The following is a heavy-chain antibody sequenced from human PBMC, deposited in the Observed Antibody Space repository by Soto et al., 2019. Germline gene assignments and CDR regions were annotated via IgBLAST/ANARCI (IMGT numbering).Heavy chain of an antibody. V-gene: IGHV1-3*01. J-gene: IGHJ4*02. CDR3: ARSLVVVTSFAH. D-gene: IGHD3-22*01. Sequence: QVQLVQSGAEVKKPGASVKVSCKASGYTFTSYAMHWVRQAPGQRLEWMGWINAGNGNTKYSQKFQGRVTITRDTTPSTAYIEVSSLTSEDTAVYYCARSLVVVTSFAHRGQGTLVTVSS. CDR2: INAGNGNT. CDR1: GYTFTSYA.